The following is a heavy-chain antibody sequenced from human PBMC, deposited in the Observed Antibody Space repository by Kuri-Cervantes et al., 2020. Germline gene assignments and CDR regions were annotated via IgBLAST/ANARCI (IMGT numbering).Heavy chain of an antibody. V-gene: IGHV4-34*01. J-gene: IGHJ5*02. CDR1: GGSFSGYY. D-gene: IGHD3-10*01. Sequence: SETLSLTCAVYGGSFSGYYWSWIRQPPGKGLEWIGEINHSGSTNYNPSLKSRVTISVDTSKNQFSLKLSSVTAADTAVYYCARSQKGRAYGPSMNWFDPWGQGTLVTVSS. CDR2: INHSGST. CDR3: ARSQKGRAYGPSMNWFDP.